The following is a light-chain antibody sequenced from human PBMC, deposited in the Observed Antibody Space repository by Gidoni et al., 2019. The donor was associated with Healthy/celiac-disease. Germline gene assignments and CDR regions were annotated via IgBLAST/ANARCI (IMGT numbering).Light chain of an antibody. CDR1: QDISNY. J-gene: IGKJ3*01. Sequence: DIQMTQPPSSLSASVGDRVTITCQASQDISNYLNWYQQKPGKAPKLLIYDASNLETGVPSRFSGSGSGTDFTFTISSLQPEDIATYYCQQYDNLPFTFGPGTKVDI. CDR3: QQYDNLPFT. V-gene: IGKV1-33*01. CDR2: DAS.